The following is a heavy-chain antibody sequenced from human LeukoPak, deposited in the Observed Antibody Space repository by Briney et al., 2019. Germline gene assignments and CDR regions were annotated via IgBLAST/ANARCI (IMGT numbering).Heavy chain of an antibody. Sequence: GSLRLSCVASGFTFSNYWMSWVRQAPGKGLECVANIKEDGSEKYYVDSVKGRFTISRDNAKNSLYLQMNSLRAEDTAVYYCARQGDDYWGHGTLVTVSS. D-gene: IGHD3-16*01. J-gene: IGHJ4*01. V-gene: IGHV3-7*01. CDR2: IKEDGSEK. CDR1: GFTFSNYW. CDR3: ARQGDDY.